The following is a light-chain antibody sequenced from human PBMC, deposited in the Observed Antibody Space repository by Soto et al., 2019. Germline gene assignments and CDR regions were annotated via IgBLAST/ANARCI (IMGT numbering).Light chain of an antibody. CDR1: SSDVGGYNY. V-gene: IGLV2-11*01. Sequence: QSALTQPRSVSGSPGQSVTISCTGTSSDVGGYNYVSWYQQHPDKAPKLMISDVSKRPSGVPDRFSGSKSGNTASLTISGLQAEDEADYYCCSSAGTYTSVFGGGTKLTVL. CDR2: DVS. J-gene: IGLJ3*02. CDR3: CSSAGTYTSV.